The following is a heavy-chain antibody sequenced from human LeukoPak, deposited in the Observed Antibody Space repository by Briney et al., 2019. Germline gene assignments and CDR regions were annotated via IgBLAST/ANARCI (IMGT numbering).Heavy chain of an antibody. CDR3: AGDFADTHTLTADVYYMDV. D-gene: IGHD5-18*01. CDR2: IYYTGDT. J-gene: IGHJ6*03. CDR1: GGSITSDDYY. Sequence: MSSETLSLTCTVSGGSITSDDYYWSWTRQAPGKGLEYIGYIYYTGDTHYNPSLKSRVTISLDTSKNQFSLRLNSVTAADTAVYYCAGDFADTHTLTADVYYMDVWGKGTTVTVSS. V-gene: IGHV4-30-4*08.